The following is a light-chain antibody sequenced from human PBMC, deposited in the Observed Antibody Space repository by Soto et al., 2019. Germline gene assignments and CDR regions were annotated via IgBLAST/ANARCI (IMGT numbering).Light chain of an antibody. CDR1: QSLVHSDGNTY. CDR2: MIS. CDR3: MQATHPYT. J-gene: IGKJ2*01. V-gene: IGKV2-24*01. Sequence: DIVMTQTPLSSPVTLGQPASISCRSSQSLVHSDGNTYLSWLLQRPGQPPRLLIYMISNRFSGVPDRFGGSGAGTDFTLKISRVEADEVGVYYCMQATHPYTFGRGTKLEIK.